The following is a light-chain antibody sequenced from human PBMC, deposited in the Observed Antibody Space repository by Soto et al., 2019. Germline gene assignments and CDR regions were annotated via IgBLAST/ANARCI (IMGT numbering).Light chain of an antibody. CDR2: AAS. J-gene: IGKJ4*01. CDR3: QYYNSLPFT. Sequence: EIVMTQSPATLSVSTGVGATVSCRASQSVSSNLAWYQQKPGQAPRLLIYAASTRAAGIPARFSGRGSGTEFALSISSLQSEDFAVYYCQYYNSLPFTFGGGTMAEIK. CDR1: QSVSSN. V-gene: IGKV3-15*01.